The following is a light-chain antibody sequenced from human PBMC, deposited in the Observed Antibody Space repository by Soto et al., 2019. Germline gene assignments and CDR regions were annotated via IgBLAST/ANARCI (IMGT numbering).Light chain of an antibody. CDR2: DAS. CDR3: QQHADWPLT. J-gene: IGKJ4*01. CDR1: QSVSSY. Sequence: EIVLTHSPVTLSLSPGERATLSCTASQSVSSYLAWYQQKPGQAPRLLMYDASNRATGIPARFSGTGSGTDFTLTISSLEPEDFAVYYCQQHADWPLTFGGGTKVEIK. V-gene: IGKV3-11*01.